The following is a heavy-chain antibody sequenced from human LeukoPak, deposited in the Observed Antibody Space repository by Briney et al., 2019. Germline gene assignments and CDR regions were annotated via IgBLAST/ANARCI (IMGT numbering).Heavy chain of an antibody. CDR1: GFTFDDYA. Sequence: GGSLRLSCAASGFTFDDYAMHWVRQAPGKGLEWVSGISWNSGSIGYADSVKGRFTISRDSAKNSLFLQMNSLRAEDTALYYCARVRPYSSGWSPFDYWGQGTLVTVSS. J-gene: IGHJ4*02. CDR3: ARVRPYSSGWSPFDY. V-gene: IGHV3-9*01. CDR2: ISWNSGSI. D-gene: IGHD6-19*01.